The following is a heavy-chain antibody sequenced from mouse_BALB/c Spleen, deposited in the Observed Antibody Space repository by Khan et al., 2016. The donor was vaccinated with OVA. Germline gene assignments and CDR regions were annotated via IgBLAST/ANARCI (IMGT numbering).Heavy chain of an antibody. CDR3: ARHGSTAWFAY. CDR2: IDPFSGGA. CDR1: GYSFSTYY. V-gene: IGHV1S135*01. Sequence: IQLVQSGPELMKPGASVKISCKASGYSFSTYYIHWVTRSHGKTLEWIGYIDPFSGGATYNQKFKGKATLTVDKSSSTASMHLTSLTSAASAVYEWARHGSTAWFAYWGQGTLVTVSA. J-gene: IGHJ3*01.